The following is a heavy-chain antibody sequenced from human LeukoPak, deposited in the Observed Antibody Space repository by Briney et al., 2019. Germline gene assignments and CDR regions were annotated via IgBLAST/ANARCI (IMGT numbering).Heavy chain of an antibody. D-gene: IGHD2-21*02. Sequence: PGGSLRLSCAASGFTFSSYSMNWVRQAPGKGLEWVSSISSSSSYIYYADSVKGRFTISRDNAKNSLYLQMNSLRAEDTAVYYCASSLRPPPGLYCGGDCYHLLWGQGTLVTVSS. CDR3: ASSLRPPPGLYCGGDCYHLL. CDR2: ISSSSSYI. V-gene: IGHV3-21*01. CDR1: GFTFSSYS. J-gene: IGHJ4*02.